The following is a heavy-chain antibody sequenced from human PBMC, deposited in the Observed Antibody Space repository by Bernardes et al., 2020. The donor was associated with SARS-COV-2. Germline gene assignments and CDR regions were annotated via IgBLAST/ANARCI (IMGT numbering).Heavy chain of an antibody. J-gene: IGHJ6*02. Sequence: ASVKVSCKASGYTFTSYDINWVRQATGQGLEWMGWMNPNSGNTGYAQKFQGRVTMTRNTSISTAYMELSSLRSEDTAVYYCARGPYYDFWSGYPTDGPPYYYYYGMDVWGQGTTVTVSS. CDR3: ARGPYYDFWSGYPTDGPPYYYYYGMDV. V-gene: IGHV1-8*01. CDR1: GYTFTSYD. D-gene: IGHD3-3*01. CDR2: MNPNSGNT.